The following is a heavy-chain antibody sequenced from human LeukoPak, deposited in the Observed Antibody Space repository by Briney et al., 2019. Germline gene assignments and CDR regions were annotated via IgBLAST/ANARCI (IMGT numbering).Heavy chain of an antibody. V-gene: IGHV3-33*08. CDR1: GLTLSSYE. Sequence: GGSLRLSCAVSGLTLSSYEMKWVRQAPGKGLEWVAVIWYDGSNKYYADSVKGRFTISRDNSKNTLYLQMNSLRAEDTAVYYCASLWGVGSFFDYWGQGTLVTVSS. J-gene: IGHJ4*02. CDR2: IWYDGSNK. D-gene: IGHD3-10*01. CDR3: ASLWGVGSFFDY.